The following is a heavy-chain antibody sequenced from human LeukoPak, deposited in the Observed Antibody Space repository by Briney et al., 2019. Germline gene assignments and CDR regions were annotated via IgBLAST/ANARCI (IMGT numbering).Heavy chain of an antibody. V-gene: IGHV1-69*02. CDR2: IIPILGIA. J-gene: IGHJ4*02. D-gene: IGHD3-22*01. Sequence: SVKVSCXASGGTSSSYTISWVRQAPGQGLEWMGRIIPILGIANYAQKFQGRVTITADKSTSTAYMELSSLRSEDTAVYYCARTSYYDSSGYYSDYWGQGTLVTVSS. CDR3: ARTSYYDSSGYYSDY. CDR1: GGTSSSYT.